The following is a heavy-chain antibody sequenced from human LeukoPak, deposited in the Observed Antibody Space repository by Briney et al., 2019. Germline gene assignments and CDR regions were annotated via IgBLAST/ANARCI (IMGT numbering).Heavy chain of an antibody. D-gene: IGHD5-18*01. Sequence: GGSLRLSCAASGFTFSSYGMSWVRQAPGKGLEWVANIKQDGSEKYYVDSVKGRFTISRDNAKNSLYLQMNSLRAEDTAVYYCARGYSYGFHYMDVWGKGTTVTVSS. CDR2: IKQDGSEK. V-gene: IGHV3-7*04. J-gene: IGHJ6*03. CDR3: ARGYSYGFHYMDV. CDR1: GFTFSSYG.